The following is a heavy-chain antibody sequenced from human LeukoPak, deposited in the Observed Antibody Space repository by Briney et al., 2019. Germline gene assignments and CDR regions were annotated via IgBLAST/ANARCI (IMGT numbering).Heavy chain of an antibody. D-gene: IGHD4-17*01. Sequence: AASVNVSCKASGGTFSSYAISWVRQAPGQGLEWMGGIIPIFGTANYAQKFQGRVTITADESTSTAYMELSSLRSEDTAVYYCAREGKYGDCLDYWGQGTLVTVSS. CDR2: IIPIFGTA. CDR1: GGTFSSYA. J-gene: IGHJ4*02. CDR3: AREGKYGDCLDY. V-gene: IGHV1-69*13.